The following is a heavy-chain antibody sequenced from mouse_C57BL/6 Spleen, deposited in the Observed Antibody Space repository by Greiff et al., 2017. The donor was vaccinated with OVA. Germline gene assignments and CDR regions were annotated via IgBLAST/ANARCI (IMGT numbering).Heavy chain of an antibody. J-gene: IGHJ4*01. D-gene: IGHD1-1*01. CDR3: ARYLYYYGSSYVGAMDY. CDR1: GYAFSSSW. Sequence: VKLMESGPELVKPGASVKISCKASGYAFSSSWMNWVKQRPGKGLEWIGRIYPGDGDTNYNGKFKGKATLTADKSSSTAYMQLSSLTSEDSAVYFCARYLYYYGSSYVGAMDYWGQGTSVSVSS. V-gene: IGHV1-82*01. CDR2: IYPGDGDT.